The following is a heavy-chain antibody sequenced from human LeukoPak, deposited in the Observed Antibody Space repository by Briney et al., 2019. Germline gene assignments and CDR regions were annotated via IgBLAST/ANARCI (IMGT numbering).Heavy chain of an antibody. Sequence: SETLSLTCTVSGGSISSSSYYWGWIRQPPGKGLEWIGSIYYSGSTYYNPSLKSRVTISVDTSKNQFSLKLSSVTAADTAVYYCARVNPSYYDFWSGYYTGIANFDYWGQGTLVTVSS. CDR3: ARVNPSYYDFWSGYYTGIANFDY. J-gene: IGHJ4*02. CDR2: IYYSGST. CDR1: GGSISSSSYY. D-gene: IGHD3-3*01. V-gene: IGHV4-39*07.